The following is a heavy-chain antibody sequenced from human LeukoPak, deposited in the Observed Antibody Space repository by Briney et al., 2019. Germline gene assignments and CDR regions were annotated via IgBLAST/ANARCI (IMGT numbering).Heavy chain of an antibody. D-gene: IGHD3-10*01. CDR3: ARKENVYYYFDY. CDR2: IDQSGTT. CDR1: TGSFSGDY. Sequence: PSETLSLTCAVYTGSFSGDYWSWIRQPPGKGLEWIGEIDQSGTTNYNPSLKSRLTISIDTSRNQFSLKLSSVTAVDTAVYYCARKENVYYYFDYWGQGTLVTVSS. J-gene: IGHJ4*02. V-gene: IGHV4-34*01.